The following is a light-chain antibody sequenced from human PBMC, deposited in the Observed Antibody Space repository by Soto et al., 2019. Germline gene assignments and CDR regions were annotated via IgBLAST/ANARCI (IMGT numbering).Light chain of an antibody. CDR3: QQIDSYPIT. V-gene: IGKV1-9*01. CDR1: QGISSF. CDR2: DAS. Sequence: DIQLTQSPSSLSASVGDRVTITCRASQGISSFLAWYQQKPGKAPELLIYDASTLQSGVPSRFSGSGSGTEFTLTISSLQPEDFGTYYCQQIDSYPITFGQGTRLEIK. J-gene: IGKJ5*01.